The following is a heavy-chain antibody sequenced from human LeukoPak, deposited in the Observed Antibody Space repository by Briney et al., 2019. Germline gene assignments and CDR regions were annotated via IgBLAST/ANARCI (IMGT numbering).Heavy chain of an antibody. J-gene: IGHJ6*04. CDR2: FSSSGSTI. V-gene: IGHV3-48*03. D-gene: IGHD3-10*02. Sequence: GGSLRLSCAASGFTFSSYEMNWVRQAPGKGLEWVSYFSSSGSTIYYADSVKGRFTISRDNAKNSLYLQMNSLRTEDTAVYYCAELGITMIGGVWGKGTTVTISS. CDR3: AELGITMIGGV. CDR1: GFTFSSYE.